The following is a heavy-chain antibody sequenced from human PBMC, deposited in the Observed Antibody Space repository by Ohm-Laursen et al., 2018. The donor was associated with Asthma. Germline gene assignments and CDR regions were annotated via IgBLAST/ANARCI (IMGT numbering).Heavy chain of an antibody. CDR3: AKGRVGVVGSHGMDV. CDR2: ISWTSGNI. CDR1: GLTFAHYA. J-gene: IGHJ6*02. V-gene: IGHV3-9*03. D-gene: IGHD3-3*01. Sequence: SLRLSCAPSGLTFAHYAMHWLRPAPGWALAWVSGISWTSGNIGYADSVKGRFTISRDNAKNSLYLQMNSLRAEDMAVYYCAKGRVGVVGSHGMDVWGQGTTVTVSS.